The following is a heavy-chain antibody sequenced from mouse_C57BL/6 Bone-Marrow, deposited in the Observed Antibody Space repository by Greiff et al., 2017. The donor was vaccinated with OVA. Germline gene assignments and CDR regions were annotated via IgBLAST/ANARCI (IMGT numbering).Heavy chain of an antibody. D-gene: IGHD2-4*01. CDR2: ISNGGGST. J-gene: IGHJ3*01. Sequence: EVKLVESGGGLVQPGGSLKLSCAASGFTFSDYYMYWVRPTPEKRLEWVAYISNGGGSTYYPDTVKGRFTISRDNAKNTLYLQMSRLKSEDTAMYYCARHDDYDALAYWGQGTLVTVSA. V-gene: IGHV5-12*01. CDR3: ARHDDYDALAY. CDR1: GFTFSDYY.